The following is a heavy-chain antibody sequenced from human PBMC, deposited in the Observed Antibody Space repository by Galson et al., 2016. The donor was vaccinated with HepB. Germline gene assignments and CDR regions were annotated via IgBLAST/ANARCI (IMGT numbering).Heavy chain of an antibody. CDR1: GDSVSSNHAA. CDR2: TYYRSKWYS. D-gene: IGHD6-19*01. Sequence: CAISGDSVSSNHAAWIWIRQSPSRGLEWLGRTYYRSKWYSDYAVSVKSRISINADTSKNQFSLHLNSVTPEDSAVYYCARQQWLVMGHFDYWGQGTLVTVSS. J-gene: IGHJ4*02. CDR3: ARQQWLVMGHFDY. V-gene: IGHV6-1*01.